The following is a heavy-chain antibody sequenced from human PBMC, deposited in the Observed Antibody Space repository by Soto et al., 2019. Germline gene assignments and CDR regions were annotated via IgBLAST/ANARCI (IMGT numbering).Heavy chain of an antibody. CDR2: IIPIFGTA. J-gene: IGHJ4*02. Sequence: SVKVSCKASGGTFSSYAISWVRQAPGQGLEWMGGIIPIFGTANYAQKFQGRVTITADESTSTAYMELSSLRSEDTAVYYRARGYYYDSSGYLTNDYWGQGTLVTVSS. V-gene: IGHV1-69*13. CDR3: ARGYYYDSSGYLTNDY. D-gene: IGHD3-22*01. CDR1: GGTFSSYA.